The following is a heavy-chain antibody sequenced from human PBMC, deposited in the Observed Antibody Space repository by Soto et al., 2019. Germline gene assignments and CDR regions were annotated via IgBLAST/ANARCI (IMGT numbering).Heavy chain of an antibody. J-gene: IGHJ5*02. CDR1: GGTFSSYA. CDR2: IIPIFGTA. Sequence: SVNVSFKASGGTFSSYAISWVRQAPGQGLEWMGGIIPIFGTANYAQKFQGRVTITADKSTSTDYMELSSLRSEHTAVYYCASPPPAEYCSSTSSDGGCFDPGGQETRVTVSS. CDR3: ASPPPAEYCSSTSSDGGCFDP. V-gene: IGHV1-69*06. D-gene: IGHD2-2*01.